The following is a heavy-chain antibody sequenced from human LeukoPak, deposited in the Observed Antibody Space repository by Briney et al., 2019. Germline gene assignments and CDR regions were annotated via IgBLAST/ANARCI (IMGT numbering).Heavy chain of an antibody. CDR2: ISAYNGHT. Sequence: ASVKVSCKASGYSFTSYGFSWVRQAPGQGLEWMGGISAYNGHTEYAQKFPGRVTMTTDTSTSTAYMELRSLRSDDTAVYFCARDRARSAMAREFQHWGQGTQVTVSS. D-gene: IGHD2-2*01. J-gene: IGHJ1*01. CDR3: ARDRARSAMAREFQH. V-gene: IGHV1-18*01. CDR1: GYSFTSYG.